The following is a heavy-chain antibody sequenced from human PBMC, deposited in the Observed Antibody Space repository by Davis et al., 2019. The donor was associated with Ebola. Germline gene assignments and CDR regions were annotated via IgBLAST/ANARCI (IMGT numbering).Heavy chain of an antibody. Sequence: GESLKISCAASGFAFSSYAMNWVRQAPGKGLEWVSTITRSGAGAYYADSVKGRFTISRDNSKNTLYLQMNSLRAEDTAVYYCARDFWEDYWGQGTLVTVSS. CDR2: ITRSGAGA. D-gene: IGHD1-26*01. CDR3: ARDFWEDY. J-gene: IGHJ4*02. CDR1: GFAFSSYA. V-gene: IGHV3-23*01.